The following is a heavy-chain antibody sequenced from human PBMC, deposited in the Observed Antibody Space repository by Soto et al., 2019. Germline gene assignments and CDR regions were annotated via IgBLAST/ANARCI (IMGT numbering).Heavy chain of an antibody. Sequence: EVQLLESGGGLVQPGGSLRLSCAASGFTFNTYAMTWVRQAPGKGLEWVSAISGGGDTTSYADSVKGRFTVSRDGSKNTLYLQMSSLRAEDTALYYCAKGRGGTGSLTAGCELGGEGTLVTSSS. CDR2: ISGGGDTT. D-gene: IGHD3-10*01. CDR3: AKGRGGTGSLTAGCEL. V-gene: IGHV3-23*01. J-gene: IGHJ4*02. CDR1: GFTFNTYA.